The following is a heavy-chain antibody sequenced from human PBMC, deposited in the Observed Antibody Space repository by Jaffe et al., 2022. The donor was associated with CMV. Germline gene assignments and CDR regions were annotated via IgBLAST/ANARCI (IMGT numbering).Heavy chain of an antibody. CDR1: GFTFSSYA. D-gene: IGHD3-22*01. CDR3: AKGPHHFSSGYYSGRYFDY. J-gene: IGHJ4*02. V-gene: IGHV3-23*01. Sequence: EVQLLESGGGLVQPGGSLRLSCAASGFTFSSYAMSWVRQAPGKGLEWVSAISGSGGSTYYADSVKGRFTISRDNSKNTLYLQMNSLRAEDTAVYYCAKGPHHFSSGYYSGRYFDYWGQGTLVTVSS. CDR2: ISGSGGST.